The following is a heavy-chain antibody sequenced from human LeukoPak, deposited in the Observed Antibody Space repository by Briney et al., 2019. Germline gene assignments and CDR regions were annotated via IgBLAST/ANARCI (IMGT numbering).Heavy chain of an antibody. CDR1: GFTFSSCA. CDR2: ISNTGGSS. Sequence: PGGSLRLSCAASGFTFSSCAMNWVRQAPGKGLEWVSGISNTGGSSYYADSVKGRFTISRDNSKNTLSLQMNSLRVEDTAVYYCATYSTRNAREFQSWGQGTLVTVSS. J-gene: IGHJ1*01. D-gene: IGHD4-11*01. CDR3: ATYSTRNAREFQS. V-gene: IGHV3-23*01.